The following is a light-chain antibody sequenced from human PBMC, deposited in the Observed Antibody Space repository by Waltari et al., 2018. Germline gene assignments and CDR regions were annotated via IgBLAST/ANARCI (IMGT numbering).Light chain of an antibody. CDR1: QSVSSN. J-gene: IGKJ4*01. CDR3: QQYNNWPPLT. Sequence: EIVMTQSPATLSVSPGERATLSCGASQSVSSNLAWYQQEPGQAPRLLIYGESPRATGIPARFSGSGSGTEFTLTISSLQSEDFAVYYCQQYNNWPPLTFGGGTKVEIK. CDR2: GES. V-gene: IGKV3-15*01.